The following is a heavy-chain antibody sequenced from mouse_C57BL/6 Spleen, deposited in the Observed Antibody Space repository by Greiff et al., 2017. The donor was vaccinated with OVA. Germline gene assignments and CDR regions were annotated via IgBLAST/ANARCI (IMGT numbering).Heavy chain of an antibody. J-gene: IGHJ2*01. CDR2: IYPGDGDT. V-gene: IGHV1-82*01. Sequence: VQLQQSGPELVKPGASVKISCKASGYAFSSSWMNWVKQRPGKGLEWIGRIYPGDGDTNYNGKFKGKATLTADKSSSTAYMQLSSLTSEDSAVYCGARKGTTVVFDYWGQGTTLTVSS. CDR1: GYAFSSSW. D-gene: IGHD1-1*01. CDR3: ARKGTTVVFDY.